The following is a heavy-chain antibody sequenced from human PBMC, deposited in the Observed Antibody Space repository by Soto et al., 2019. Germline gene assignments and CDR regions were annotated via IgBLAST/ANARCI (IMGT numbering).Heavy chain of an antibody. CDR2: ITGSSATI. CDR3: ARDNGMAGSFDP. J-gene: IGHJ5*02. Sequence: EMQLVESGGGLVQPGESLRLSCAASGFTFSAYSMNWVRQAPGKGLEWISYITGSSATIYYADSVKGRFTISRDNANNSLYLQMNCLRDEDTAIYFCARDNGMAGSFDPWGQGTLVTVSS. CDR1: GFTFSAYS. V-gene: IGHV3-48*02. D-gene: IGHD2-8*01.